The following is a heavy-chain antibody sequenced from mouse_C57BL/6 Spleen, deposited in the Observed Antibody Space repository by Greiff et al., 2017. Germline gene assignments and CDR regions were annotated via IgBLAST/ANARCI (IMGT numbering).Heavy chain of an antibody. Sequence: EVQLQQSGPELVKPGASVKIPCKASGYTFTDYNMDWVKQSHGKSLEWIGDINPNHGGTIYNQKFKGKATLTVDKSSSTAYMELRSLTSEDTAVYYCARRVYYGKNYYAMDYWGQGTSVTVSS. CDR3: ARRVYYGKNYYAMDY. J-gene: IGHJ4*01. CDR2: INPNHGGT. D-gene: IGHD2-1*01. V-gene: IGHV1-18*01. CDR1: GYTFTDYN.